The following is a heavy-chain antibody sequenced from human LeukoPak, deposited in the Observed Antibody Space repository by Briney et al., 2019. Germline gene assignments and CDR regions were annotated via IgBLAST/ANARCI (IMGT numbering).Heavy chain of an antibody. D-gene: IGHD3-22*01. CDR1: VSTFTISS. CDR2: ISAYNSDT. CDR3: GRDNYESSGYFDY. V-gene: IGHV1-18*01. Sequence: GASVKVSCTASVSTFTISSIGWVRRAPGQGPEWMGWISAYNSDTYYTQKVQGRVTITTDTSTTTAYMELRSLRLDDTAVYYCGRDNYESSGYFDYWGQGTLVTVSS. J-gene: IGHJ4*02.